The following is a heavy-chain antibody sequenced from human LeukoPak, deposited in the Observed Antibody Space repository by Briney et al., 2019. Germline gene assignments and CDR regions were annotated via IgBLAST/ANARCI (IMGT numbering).Heavy chain of an antibody. CDR3: ARDATYDFWSGYYFDHFDY. Sequence: GGSLRLSCAASGFTFSSYSMNWVRQAPGKGLEWVSSISSSSSYIYYADSVKGRFTISRDNAKNSLYLQMNSLRAEDTAVYYCARDATYDFWSGYYFDHFDYWGQGTLVTVSS. CDR1: GFTFSSYS. D-gene: IGHD3-3*01. CDR2: ISSSSSYI. J-gene: IGHJ4*02. V-gene: IGHV3-21*01.